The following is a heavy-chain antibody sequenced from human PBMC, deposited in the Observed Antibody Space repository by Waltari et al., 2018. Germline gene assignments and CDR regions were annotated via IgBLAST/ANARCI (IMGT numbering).Heavy chain of an antibody. J-gene: IGHJ6*03. CDR1: GYTFTGYY. Sequence: QVQLVQSGAEVKKPGASVKVSCKASGYTFTGYYMHWVRQAPGQGLEWMGRINPNSGGTNYAQKFQGRVTMTRDTSISTAYMELSRLRSDDTAVYYCARGGSQYSSSSHYYYYMDVWGKGTTVTVSS. CDR3: ARGGSQYSSSSHYYYYMDV. V-gene: IGHV1-2*06. D-gene: IGHD6-6*01. CDR2: INPNSGGT.